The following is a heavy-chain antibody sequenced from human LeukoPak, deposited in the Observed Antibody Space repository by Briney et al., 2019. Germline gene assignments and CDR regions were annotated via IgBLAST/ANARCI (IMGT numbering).Heavy chain of an antibody. D-gene: IGHD3-16*01. V-gene: IGHV1-2*02. CDR2: INPNSGGT. CDR3: ASGASAFDY. CDR1: RYNFTDYY. J-gene: IGHJ4*02. Sequence: ASVQVSCKASRYNFTDYYMHWVRQAPGQGLEWMGWINPNSGGTNYAQKFQGRVTMTRDTSIRTAYMELSSLRSDGTAMYYCASGASAFDYWGQGTLVTVSP.